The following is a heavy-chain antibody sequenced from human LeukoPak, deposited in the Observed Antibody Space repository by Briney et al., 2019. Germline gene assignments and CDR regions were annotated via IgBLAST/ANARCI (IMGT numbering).Heavy chain of an antibody. CDR1: GGSFRGFY. Sequence: PSETLSLTCAVYGGSFRGFYWTWIRQSPGKGLEWIGEINHSGSSSYNPSLKSRIMISVDMSKNQFSLKVRSVTAADTAVYYCARSHCGGDSYSSRWQILYGYYYYYMDVWGTGPTVTVSS. D-gene: IGHD2-21*02. V-gene: IGHV4-34*01. CDR3: ARSHCGGDSYSSRWQILYGYYYYYMDV. CDR2: INHSGSS. J-gene: IGHJ6*03.